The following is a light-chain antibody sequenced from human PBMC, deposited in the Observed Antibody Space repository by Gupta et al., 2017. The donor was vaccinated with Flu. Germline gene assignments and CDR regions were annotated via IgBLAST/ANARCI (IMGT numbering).Light chain of an antibody. V-gene: IGLV6-57*01. J-gene: IGLJ3*02. Sequence: FMLTQPHSVAQAPGPPVTISCTRSSGSIASNYVQWYPQLPGCSPTTVIYEHNRRPSGVPDRFSGSIDGSSTSATPTIAGLKAEADDYYYCQSYNSNARVFGGGTKLTVL. CDR1: SGSIASNY. CDR3: QSYNSNARV. CDR2: EHN.